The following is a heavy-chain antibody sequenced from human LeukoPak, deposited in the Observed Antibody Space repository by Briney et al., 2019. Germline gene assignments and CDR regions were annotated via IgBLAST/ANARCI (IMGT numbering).Heavy chain of an antibody. D-gene: IGHD3-22*01. CDR3: AKGSITMIVLVTKGDDTFDI. CDR1: GFTFSAFA. V-gene: IGHV3-23*01. Sequence: SGGSLRLSCAASGFTFSAFAMTWVRQAPGKGLEWVSTITDDGYNTYSADSVKGRITFSRDNSKNTLSLQLRSLRAEDTAIYYCAKGSITMIVLVTKGDDTFDIWGQGTMVTVSS. J-gene: IGHJ3*02. CDR2: ITDDGYNT.